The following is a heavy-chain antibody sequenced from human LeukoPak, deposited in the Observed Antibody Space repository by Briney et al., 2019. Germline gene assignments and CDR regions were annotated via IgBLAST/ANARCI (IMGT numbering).Heavy chain of an antibody. V-gene: IGHV1-69*05. Sequence: SVKVSCKASGGTFSSYAISWVRQAPGQGLEWMGRIIPIFGTANYAQKFQGRVTITTDESTSTAYMELSSLRSEDTAVYYCARDSNPYNWNGAWAFGIWGQGTMVTVSS. CDR3: ARDSNPYNWNGAWAFGI. CDR2: IIPIFGTA. D-gene: IGHD1-20*01. J-gene: IGHJ3*02. CDR1: GGTFSSYA.